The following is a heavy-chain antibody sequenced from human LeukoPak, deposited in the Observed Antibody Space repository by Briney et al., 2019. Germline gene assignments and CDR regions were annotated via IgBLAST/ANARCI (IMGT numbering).Heavy chain of an antibody. CDR3: ATDGAGFDT. J-gene: IGHJ5*02. V-gene: IGHV3-11*01. CDR1: GFTFNDYY. CDR2: INIGGTNT. Sequence: GGSLRLSCAASGFTFNDYYMSWIRQAPGKGLERLSYINIGGTNTHYAGSEKGRFTISRDNAKKSLYLEMNNLRAEDTAVYYCATDGAGFDTWGQGVLVTVSS.